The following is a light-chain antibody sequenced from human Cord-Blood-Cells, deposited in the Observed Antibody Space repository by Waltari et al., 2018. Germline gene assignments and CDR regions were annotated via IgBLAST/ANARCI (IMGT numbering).Light chain of an antibody. V-gene: IGLV2-23*02. Sequence: QSALTQPASVSGSPGQSITISCTGTSSDVGSYHLFSWYQQHPGKAPKPRIYEVSKRPSGVSNRFSGSKSGNTASLTISGLQAEDEADYYCCSYAGSSTLVVFGGGTKLTVL. CDR3: CSYAGSSTLVV. CDR1: SSDVGSYHL. CDR2: EVS. J-gene: IGLJ2*01.